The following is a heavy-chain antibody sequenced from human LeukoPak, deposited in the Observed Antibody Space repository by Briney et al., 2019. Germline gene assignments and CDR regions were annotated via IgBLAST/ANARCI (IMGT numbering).Heavy chain of an antibody. Sequence: PGGSLRLSCAASGFTFSSYAMSWVRQAPGKGLEWVSAISGSGGSTYYADSVKGRFTISRDNSKNTLYLQMNSLRAEDTAVYCCAKDGPSLRYFDWLSRYYYMDVWGKGTTVTVSS. CDR3: AKDGPSLRYFDWLSRYYYMDV. V-gene: IGHV3-23*01. CDR1: GFTFSSYA. D-gene: IGHD3-9*01. J-gene: IGHJ6*03. CDR2: ISGSGGST.